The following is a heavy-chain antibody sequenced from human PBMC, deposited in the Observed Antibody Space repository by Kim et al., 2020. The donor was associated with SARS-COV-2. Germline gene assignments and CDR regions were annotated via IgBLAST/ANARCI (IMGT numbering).Heavy chain of an antibody. Sequence: SVKVSCKASGGTFSSYAISWVRQAPGQGLEWMGGIIPIFGTANYAQKFQGRVTITADESTSTAYMELSSLRSEDTAVYYCARSDTAYGQPLYYYYGMDVWGQGTTVTVPS. J-gene: IGHJ6*02. CDR3: ARSDTAYGQPLYYYYGMDV. CDR1: GGTFSSYA. D-gene: IGHD5-18*01. CDR2: IIPIFGTA. V-gene: IGHV1-69*13.